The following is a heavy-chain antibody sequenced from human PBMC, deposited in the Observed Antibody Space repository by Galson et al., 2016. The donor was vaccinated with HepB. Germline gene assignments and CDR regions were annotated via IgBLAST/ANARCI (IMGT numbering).Heavy chain of an antibody. J-gene: IGHJ4*02. V-gene: IGHV4-59*08. CDR2: IYDSGSP. D-gene: IGHD5-24*01. Sequence: SETLSLTCAVSGGSISSYYWSWIRQPPGKGLEWIGYIYDSGSPKYNPSLNSRVTISEDTSRNQFSLRLSSVTAADTAVYYCAGRRRDGFNVPILDYGGQGTLVTVSA. CDR3: AGRRRDGFNVPILDY. CDR1: GGSISSYY.